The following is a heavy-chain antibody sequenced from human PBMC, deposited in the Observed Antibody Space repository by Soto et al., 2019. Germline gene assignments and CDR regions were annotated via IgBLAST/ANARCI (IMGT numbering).Heavy chain of an antibody. CDR1: GGSVSSGSYY. J-gene: IGHJ6*02. Sequence: QVQLQESGPGLVKPSETLSLTCTVSGGSVSSGSYYWSWIRQPPGKGLEWIGYISYSGSTNYNPSLKSRLTISVDTSKNQSSLKLSSVTAADTAVYYCAREPTTVTNYYYYALDVWGQGTTVTVSS. CDR3: AREPTTVTNYYYYALDV. D-gene: IGHD4-17*01. V-gene: IGHV4-61*01. CDR2: ISYSGST.